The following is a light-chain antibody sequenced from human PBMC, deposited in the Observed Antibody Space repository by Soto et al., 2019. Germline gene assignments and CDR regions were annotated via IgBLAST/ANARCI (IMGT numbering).Light chain of an antibody. J-gene: IGKJ1*01. Sequence: EIVMTQSPATLSVSPGERATLSCRASQSVSRNLAWYQQKPGQAPRLLIYGASTRATGVPARFSGSGSGTEFTLTISSLQSEDIAVYYCQQCNNWPLAFGQGTKWIS. CDR3: QQCNNWPLA. V-gene: IGKV3-15*01. CDR2: GAS. CDR1: QSVSRN.